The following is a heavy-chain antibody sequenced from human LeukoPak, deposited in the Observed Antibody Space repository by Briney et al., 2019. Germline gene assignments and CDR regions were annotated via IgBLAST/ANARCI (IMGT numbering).Heavy chain of an antibody. CDR2: IYYSGST. J-gene: IGHJ3*01. CDR1: GGSISSSSYY. D-gene: IGHD3-10*01. Sequence: PSETLSLTCTVSGGSISSSSYYWGWIRQPPGKGLEWIGSIYYSGSTYYNPSLKSRVTISVDTSKNQFSLKLSSVTPADTAVYYCAMPMVRGVGAVVDYWGQGTMVTVSS. CDR3: AMPMVRGVGAVVDY. V-gene: IGHV4-39*01.